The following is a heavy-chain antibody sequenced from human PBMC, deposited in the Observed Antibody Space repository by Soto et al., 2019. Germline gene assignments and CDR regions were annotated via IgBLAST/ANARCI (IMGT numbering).Heavy chain of an antibody. Sequence: PGGSLRLSCAASGFTFSSYGMHRVRQAPGKGLEWVAVISYDGSNKYYADSVKGRFTISRDNSKNTLYLQMNSLRAEDTAVYYCAKDLDTAMKNYGMDVWGQGTTVTVSS. V-gene: IGHV3-30*18. CDR2: ISYDGSNK. CDR1: GFTFSSYG. CDR3: AKDLDTAMKNYGMDV. D-gene: IGHD5-18*01. J-gene: IGHJ6*02.